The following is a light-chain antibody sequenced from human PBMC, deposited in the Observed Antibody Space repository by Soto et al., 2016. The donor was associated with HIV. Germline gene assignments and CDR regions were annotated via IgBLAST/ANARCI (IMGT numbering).Light chain of an antibody. CDR3: QAWDSRTAS. Sequence: SYELTQPPSLSVAPRKTARITCGGNNVGSKSVQWYQQRPGQSPLLVIFQDTKRPSGIPERFSGSISGNTATLTLSETQAMDEGDYYCQAWDSRTASFGTGTQVTVL. V-gene: IGLV3-21*01. CDR2: QDT. J-gene: IGLJ1*01. CDR1: NVGSKS.